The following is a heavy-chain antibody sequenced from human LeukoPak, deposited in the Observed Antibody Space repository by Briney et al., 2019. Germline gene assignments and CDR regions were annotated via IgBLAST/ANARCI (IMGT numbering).Heavy chain of an antibody. CDR2: ISSSSSTI. CDR1: GFTFSSYS. Sequence: PGGSLRLSCAASGFTFSSYSMNWVRQAPGKGLGWVSYISSSSSTIYYADSVKGRFTISRDNAKNSLYLQMNSLRAEGTAVYYCAKDCSGGSCHDYWGQGTLVTVSS. CDR3: AKDCSGGSCHDY. D-gene: IGHD2-15*01. J-gene: IGHJ4*02. V-gene: IGHV3-48*01.